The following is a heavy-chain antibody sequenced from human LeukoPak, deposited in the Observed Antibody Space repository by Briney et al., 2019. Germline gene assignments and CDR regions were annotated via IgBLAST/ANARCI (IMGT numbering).Heavy chain of an antibody. J-gene: IGHJ6*04. D-gene: IGHD3-10*01. Sequence: GGSLRLSCAASGFTFSSYGMHWVRQAPGKGLEWVAVIWYDGSNKYYADSVKGRFTISRDNSKNTLYLQMNSLRAEDTAVYYRARGSRGMDVWGKGTTVTVSS. CDR2: IWYDGSNK. CDR1: GFTFSSYG. CDR3: ARGSRGMDV. V-gene: IGHV3-33*01.